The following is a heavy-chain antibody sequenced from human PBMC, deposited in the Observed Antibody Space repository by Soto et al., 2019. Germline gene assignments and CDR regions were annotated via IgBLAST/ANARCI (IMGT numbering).Heavy chain of an antibody. V-gene: IGHV3-21*02. D-gene: IGHD5-18*01. J-gene: IGHJ4*02. CDR3: AAGTDTAMEQGADY. CDR2: ISTTGRYI. Sequence: EVQLVESGGGLVKPGGSLRLSCAASGFTFSDHSMNWVRQAPGKGLEWVSSISTTGRYIYYADSMTGRFTISTDDATNSLYLQINSLRGEDTAVYYCAAGTDTAMEQGADYWGQGALVTVSS. CDR1: GFTFSDHS.